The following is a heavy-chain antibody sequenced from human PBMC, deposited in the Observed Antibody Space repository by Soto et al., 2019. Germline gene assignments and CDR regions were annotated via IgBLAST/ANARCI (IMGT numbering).Heavy chain of an antibody. CDR2: FSLSGTT. CDR1: GASIACSSY. Sequence: SETLSLTCIVSGASIACSSYWSWIRQPAGKGLEWIGRFSLSGTTNYSPSLRSRVTMSADVSKNQFSLRLTSVTAADTALYYCARGMTPPGAPAWYYFDSWGQGTLVTVSS. V-gene: IGHV4-4*07. J-gene: IGHJ4*02. CDR3: ARGMTPPGAPAWYYFDS. D-gene: IGHD2-8*02.